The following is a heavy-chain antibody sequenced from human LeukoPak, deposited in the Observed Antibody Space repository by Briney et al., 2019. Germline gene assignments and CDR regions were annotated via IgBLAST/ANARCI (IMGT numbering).Heavy chain of an antibody. J-gene: IGHJ6*02. V-gene: IGHV1-69*01. CDR1: GGTFSSYA. CDR3: ARGPAVVARNYYGMDV. CDR2: IIPIFGTA. Sequence: SVKVSCKASGGTFSSYAISWVRQAPGHGLEWMGGIIPIFGTANYAQKFQGRVTITADESTSTAYMELSSLRSEDTAVYYCARGPAVVARNYYGMDVWGQGTTVTVSS. D-gene: IGHD3-22*01.